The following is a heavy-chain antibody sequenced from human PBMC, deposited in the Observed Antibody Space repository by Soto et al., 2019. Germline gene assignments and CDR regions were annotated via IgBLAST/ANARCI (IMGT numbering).Heavy chain of an antibody. D-gene: IGHD3-10*01. V-gene: IGHV3-30*18. J-gene: IGHJ3*02. CDR2: ISYDGSNK. Sequence: GGSLRLSCAASGFTFSSYGMHWVRQAPGKGLEWVAVISYDGSNKYYADSVKGRFTISRDNSKNTLYLQMNSLRAEDTAVYYCAKYRALLADAFDIWGQGTMVTVSS. CDR3: AKYRALLADAFDI. CDR1: GFTFSSYG.